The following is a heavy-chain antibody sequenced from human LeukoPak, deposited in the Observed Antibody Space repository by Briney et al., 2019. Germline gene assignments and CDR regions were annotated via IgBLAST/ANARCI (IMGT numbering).Heavy chain of an antibody. D-gene: IGHD5-12*01. Sequence: GGSLRLSCAASGFTFSNAWMSWVRQAPGKGLEWVGRIKSKTDGGTTDYAAPVKGRFTISRDDSKNTLYLQMNSLKTEDTAVYYCTTDLISGYDLSAFDIWGQGTVVTVSS. CDR2: IKSKTDGGTT. CDR1: GFTFSNAW. J-gene: IGHJ3*02. V-gene: IGHV3-15*01. CDR3: TTDLISGYDLSAFDI.